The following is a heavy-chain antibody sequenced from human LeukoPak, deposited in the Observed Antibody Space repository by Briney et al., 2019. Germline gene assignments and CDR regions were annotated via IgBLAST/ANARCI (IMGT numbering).Heavy chain of an antibody. CDR1: GGSISSGDYY. CDR2: IYYSGST. J-gene: IGHJ4*02. Sequence: SQTLSLTYTVSGGSISSGDYYWSWIRQPPGKGLEWIGYIYYSGSTYYNPSLKSRVTISVDTSKNQFSLKLSSVTAADTAVYYCARETHEYSSSYTDYSDYWGQGTLVTVSS. CDR3: ARETHEYSSSYTDYSDY. D-gene: IGHD6-6*01. V-gene: IGHV4-30-4*08.